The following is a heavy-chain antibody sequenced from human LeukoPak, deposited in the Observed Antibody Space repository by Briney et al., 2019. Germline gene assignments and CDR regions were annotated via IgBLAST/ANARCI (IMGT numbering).Heavy chain of an antibody. V-gene: IGHV3-33*01. D-gene: IGHD5-18*01. CDR1: GFTFNSYG. J-gene: IGHJ4*02. Sequence: PGRSLRLSCAASGFTFNSYGMHWVRQAPGKGLEWVAVIWYDGSNKYYADSVKGRFTISRDNSKNTLYLQMNSLRAEDTAVYYCARAVDTAMGFVDYWGQGTLVTVSS. CDR2: IWYDGSNK. CDR3: ARAVDTAMGFVDY.